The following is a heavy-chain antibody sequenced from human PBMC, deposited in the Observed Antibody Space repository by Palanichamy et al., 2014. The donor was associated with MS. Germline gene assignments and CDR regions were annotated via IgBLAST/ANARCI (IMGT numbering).Heavy chain of an antibody. CDR2: INHSGRS. V-gene: IGHV4-34*01. Sequence: QVQLRQWGAGLLKPSETLSLTCAVYGGSFTSYYWSWIRQPPGKGLEWIGEINHSGRSNYNPSLKSRVTMSLDTSNNQFSLKLSSVTAADTAVYYCARSLYCGDDCYSSPDDYWDQGTLVTVSS. CDR3: ARSLYCGDDCYSSPDDY. CDR1: GGSFTSYY. J-gene: IGHJ4*02. D-gene: IGHD2-21*02.